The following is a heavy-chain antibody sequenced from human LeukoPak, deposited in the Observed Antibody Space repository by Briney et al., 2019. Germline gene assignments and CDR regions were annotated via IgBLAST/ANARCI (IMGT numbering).Heavy chain of an antibody. CDR1: GYTFTSYD. D-gene: IGHD3-22*01. CDR3: ARVLDSSGYFDY. Sequence: ASVKVSCKASGYTFTSYDISWVRQAPGQGLEWMGRISVYNADTNYAQNLQGRVTMTRDTSTSTAYMELSSLRSEDTAVYYCARVLDSSGYFDYWGQGTLVTVSS. V-gene: IGHV1-18*01. CDR2: ISVYNADT. J-gene: IGHJ4*02.